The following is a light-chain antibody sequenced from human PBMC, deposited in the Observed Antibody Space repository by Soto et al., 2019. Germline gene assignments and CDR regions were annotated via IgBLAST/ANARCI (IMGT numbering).Light chain of an antibody. CDR2: GNN. Sequence: QSVLTQPPSVSGAPGQSVTIYCTGSSSNVGAGHDIHWYQHLPGTAPKLLIFGNNNRPSGVPDRFSGSRSGTSGSLAITGLQAEDEADYYCQSYDSSLSGWVFGGGTKLTV. CDR1: SSNVGAGHD. CDR3: QSYDSSLSGWV. V-gene: IGLV1-40*01. J-gene: IGLJ3*02.